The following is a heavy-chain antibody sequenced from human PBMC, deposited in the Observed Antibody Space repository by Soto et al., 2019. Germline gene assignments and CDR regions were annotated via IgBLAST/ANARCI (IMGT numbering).Heavy chain of an antibody. J-gene: IGHJ4*02. Sequence: PSETLSLTCSVSGGSVSNKTYYWSWIRQPPGKGLEWIGEINHSGRTNYNPSLKSRVTISVDTSKSQFSLKLSSVTAADTAVYYCARGRKYYDFWSGYSHPRYYFNYWGQGTLVTVSS. D-gene: IGHD3-3*01. CDR1: GGSVSNKTYY. V-gene: IGHV4-34*01. CDR2: INHSGRT. CDR3: ARGRKYYDFWSGYSHPRYYFNY.